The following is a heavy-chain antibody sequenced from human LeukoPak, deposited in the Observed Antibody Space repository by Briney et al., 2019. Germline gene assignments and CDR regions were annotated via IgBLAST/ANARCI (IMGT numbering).Heavy chain of an antibody. CDR1: GFTFSSYD. J-gene: IGHJ4*02. CDR2: ISGSGSTI. Sequence: PGGSLRLSCAASGFTFSSYDMNWVRQAPGKGLEWVSYISGSGSTIYYADSVKGRFTISRDNAKNSLYLQMNSLRAEDTAVYYCARDYYDNSGRFDYWGQGTLVTVSS. D-gene: IGHD3-22*01. CDR3: ARDYYDNSGRFDY. V-gene: IGHV3-48*03.